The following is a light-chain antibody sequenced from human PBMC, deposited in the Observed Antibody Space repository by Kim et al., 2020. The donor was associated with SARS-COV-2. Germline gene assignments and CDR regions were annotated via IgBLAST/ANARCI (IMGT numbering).Light chain of an antibody. CDR2: SNN. CDR3: AAWDDSLNIPL. CDR1: NSTIGPNS. J-gene: IGLJ3*02. Sequence: GQRVTISCSGSNSTIGPNSVNWYQQFPGTAPKISLYSNNQRPSGVPDRFSGSKSGTSASLAISGLQSEDEADYYCAAWDDSLNIPLFGGGTQLTVL. V-gene: IGLV1-44*01.